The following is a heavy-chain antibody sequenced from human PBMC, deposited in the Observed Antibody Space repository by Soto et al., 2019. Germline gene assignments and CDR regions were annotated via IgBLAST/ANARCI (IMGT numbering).Heavy chain of an antibody. CDR3: ASRSTMITFGGVIVIPDAFDI. J-gene: IGHJ3*02. V-gene: IGHV1-18*01. CDR2: ISAYNDNT. D-gene: IGHD3-16*02. CDR1: GYTFTSYG. Sequence: ASVKVSCKASGYTFTSYGISWVRQAPGQGLEWMGWISAYNDNTNYAQKLQGRVTMTTDTSTSTAYMELRSLRSDDTAVYYCASRSTMITFGGVIVIPDAFDIWGQGTMVTVSS.